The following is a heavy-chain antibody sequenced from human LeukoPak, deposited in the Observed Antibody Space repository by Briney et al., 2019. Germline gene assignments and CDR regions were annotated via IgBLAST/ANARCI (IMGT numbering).Heavy chain of an antibody. J-gene: IGHJ6*02. CDR3: AKEQLVGGYYYGMDV. V-gene: IGHV3-30*18. Sequence: PGGSLRLSCAASGFTFSSYGMHWVRQAPGKGLEWVAVISYDGSNKYYADSVKGRFTTSRDNSKNTLYLQMNSLRAEDTAVYYCAKEQLVGGYYYGMDVWGQGTLVTVSS. CDR2: ISYDGSNK. CDR1: GFTFSSYG. D-gene: IGHD6-6*01.